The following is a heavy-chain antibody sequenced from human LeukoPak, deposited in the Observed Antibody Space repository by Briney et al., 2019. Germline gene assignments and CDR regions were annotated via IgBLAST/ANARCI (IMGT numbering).Heavy chain of an antibody. V-gene: IGHV3-7*05. J-gene: IGHJ4*02. CDR1: RFAFSSYW. CDR3: ARDYYGSGSYFDY. D-gene: IGHD3-10*01. Sequence: PGGSLRLSCVASRFAFSSYWMAWVRQAPGKGLEWVANIKEDGSAKSYVDSVKGRFTISRDNAKNSLYLQLNSLRAEDTAVYYCARDYYGSGSYFDYWGQGALVTVSS. CDR2: IKEDGSAK.